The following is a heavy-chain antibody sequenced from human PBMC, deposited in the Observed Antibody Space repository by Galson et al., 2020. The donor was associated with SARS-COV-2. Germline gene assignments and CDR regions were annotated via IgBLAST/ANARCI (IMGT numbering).Heavy chain of an antibody. V-gene: IGHV3-30*04. CDR1: GFTFSSSA. CDR3: AKETDDHTSSWHDY. D-gene: IGHD6-13*01. CDR2: ISYDGTTK. Sequence: QLGESLKISCEASGFTFSSSAMHWVRRAPGKGLEWVAIISYDGTTKYNSDSVKGRFTISRDISKNTLYLQMNSLRPEDTAVYYCAKETDDHTSSWHDYWGQGTLVTVSS. J-gene: IGHJ4*02.